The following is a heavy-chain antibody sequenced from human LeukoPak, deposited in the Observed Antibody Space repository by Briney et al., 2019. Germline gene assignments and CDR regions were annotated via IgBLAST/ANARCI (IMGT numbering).Heavy chain of an antibody. CDR2: IYTSGST. Sequence: SETLSLTCTVSGGSISSYYWSWIRQPAGKGLEWIGRIYTSGSTSYNPSLKSRVTMSVDTSKNQFSLKLSSVTAADTAVYYCARVTPLSRPIEYNWFDPWGQGTLVTVSS. D-gene: IGHD2-2*01. CDR1: GGSISSYY. CDR3: ARVTPLSRPIEYNWFDP. V-gene: IGHV4-4*07. J-gene: IGHJ5*02.